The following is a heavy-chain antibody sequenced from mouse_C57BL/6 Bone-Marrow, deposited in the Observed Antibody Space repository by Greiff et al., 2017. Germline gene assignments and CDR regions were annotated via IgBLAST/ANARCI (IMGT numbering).Heavy chain of an antibody. CDR2: INPNSGGT. CDR3: ARGWFAY. V-gene: IGHV1-18*01. CDR1: GYTFTDYN. J-gene: IGHJ3*01. Sequence: VQLQQSGPELVKPGASVKIPCKASGYTFTDYNMDWVKQSHGKSLEWIGDINPNSGGTIYNQKFKGKATLTVDKSSSTAYMELRSLTSEDTAVYYCARGWFAYWGQGTLVTVSA.